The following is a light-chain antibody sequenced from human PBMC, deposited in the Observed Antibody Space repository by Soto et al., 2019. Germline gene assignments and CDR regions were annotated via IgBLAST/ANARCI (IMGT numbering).Light chain of an antibody. Sequence: QSALTQPRPVSGSPGQSVTISCTGTTNDVGNYNYVSWYQQHPSKAPKLMIYDVTKRPSGVPDRFSGSKSGNTASLTISGLQAEDEADYYCCSYAGSYSDVFGTGTKVTVL. CDR3: CSYAGSYSDV. CDR2: DVT. J-gene: IGLJ1*01. CDR1: TNDVGNYNY. V-gene: IGLV2-11*01.